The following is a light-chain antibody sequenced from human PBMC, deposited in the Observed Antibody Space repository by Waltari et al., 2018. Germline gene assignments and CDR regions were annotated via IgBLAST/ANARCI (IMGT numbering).Light chain of an antibody. CDR2: ETS. CDR3: HQYNNWPPWT. Sequence: ETVMTQSPATLFVSPGERATLSCRASQRVSRNLACYKKKHGQAPRLLIYETSTRATGIPARFSGSGSGTEFTLTISSLQSEDVAIYHCHQYNNWPPWTFGQGTKVEIK. CDR1: QRVSRN. J-gene: IGKJ1*01. V-gene: IGKV3-15*01.